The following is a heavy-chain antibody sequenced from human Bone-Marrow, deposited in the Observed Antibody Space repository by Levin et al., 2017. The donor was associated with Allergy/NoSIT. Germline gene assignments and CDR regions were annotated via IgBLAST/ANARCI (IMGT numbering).Heavy chain of an antibody. D-gene: IGHD6-19*01. CDR2: IYYSGST. V-gene: IGHV4-59*01. J-gene: IGHJ2*01. CDR3: ARWLRAGTNWYFDL. Sequence: SETLSLTCTVSGGSISSYYWSWIRQPPGKGLEWIGYIYYSGSTNYNPSLKSRVTISVDTSKNQFSLKLSSVTAADTAVYYCARWLRAGTNWYFDLWGRGTLVTVSS. CDR1: GGSISSYY.